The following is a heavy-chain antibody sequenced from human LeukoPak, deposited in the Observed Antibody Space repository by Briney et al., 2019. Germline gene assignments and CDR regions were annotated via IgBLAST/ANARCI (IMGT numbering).Heavy chain of an antibody. CDR2: IIPIFGTA. V-gene: IGHV1-69*13. CDR3: ASAMTTVTTHFDY. Sequence: SVEVSCKASGYTFTSYGISWVRQAPGQGLEWMGGIIPIFGTANYAQKFQGRVTITAGESTSTAYMELSSLRSEDTAVYYCASAMTTVTTHFDYWGQGTLVTVSS. CDR1: GYTFTSYG. J-gene: IGHJ4*02. D-gene: IGHD4-17*01.